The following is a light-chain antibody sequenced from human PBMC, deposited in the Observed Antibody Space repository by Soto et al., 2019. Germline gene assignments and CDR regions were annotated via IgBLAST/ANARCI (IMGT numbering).Light chain of an antibody. CDR3: SSFTTTSTYV. V-gene: IGLV2-14*01. CDR1: SSDVGAYNY. J-gene: IGLJ1*01. Sequence: QSALTQPASVSGSPGQSITISCTGTSSDVGAYNYVSWYQHHPGKAPKLMIYEVNYRPSGVSNRFSGSKSGNTASLTISGLQAEDEADYYCSSFTTTSTYVFGTGTKLTVL. CDR2: EVN.